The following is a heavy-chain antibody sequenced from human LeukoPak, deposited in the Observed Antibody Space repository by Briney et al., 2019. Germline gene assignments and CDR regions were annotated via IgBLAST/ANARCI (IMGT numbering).Heavy chain of an antibody. Sequence: GGSVRLSCAASGFTFGSYAMSWDRQASGKGLEWVSAISGSGGSTYYADSVKGPFTISRDNWKNTLYLQMNSLRVEDTAVYYCARGRGPTVTTWFDYWGQGTLVSASS. D-gene: IGHD4-17*01. CDR1: GFTFGSYA. CDR3: ARGRGPTVTTWFDY. V-gene: IGHV3-23*01. J-gene: IGHJ4*02. CDR2: ISGSGGST.